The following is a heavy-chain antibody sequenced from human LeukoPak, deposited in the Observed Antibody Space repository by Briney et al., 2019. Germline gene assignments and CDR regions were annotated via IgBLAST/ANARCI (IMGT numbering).Heavy chain of an antibody. CDR3: ARAPKIFGVVIGYFQH. Sequence: ASVKVSCKASGYTFTGYYMHWVRQAPGQGLEWMGWINPNSGGTNYAQKFQGRVTMTRDTSISTAYMELSRLRSDDTAVYYCARAPKIFGVVIGYFQHWGQGTLVTVSS. J-gene: IGHJ1*01. V-gene: IGHV1-2*02. D-gene: IGHD3-3*01. CDR2: INPNSGGT. CDR1: GYTFTGYY.